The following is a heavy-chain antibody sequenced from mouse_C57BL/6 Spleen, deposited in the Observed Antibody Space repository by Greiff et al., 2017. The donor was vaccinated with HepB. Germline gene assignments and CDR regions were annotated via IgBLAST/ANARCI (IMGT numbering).Heavy chain of an antibody. CDR3: AREGAVREAWFAY. CDR1: GYTFTSYW. V-gene: IGHV1-64*01. CDR2: IHPNSGST. Sequence: QVQLKQPGAELVKPGASVKLSCKASGYTFTSYWMHWVKQRPGQGLEWIGMIHPNSGSTNYNEKFKSKATLTVDKSSSTAYMQLSSLTSEDSAVYYCAREGAVREAWFAYWGQGTLVTVSA. J-gene: IGHJ3*01. D-gene: IGHD1-1*01.